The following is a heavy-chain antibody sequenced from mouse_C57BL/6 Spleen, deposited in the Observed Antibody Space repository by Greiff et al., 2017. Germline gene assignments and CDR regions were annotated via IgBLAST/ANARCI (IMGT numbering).Heavy chain of an antibody. CDR3: ARTSVTTVVEGFDY. D-gene: IGHD1-1*01. V-gene: IGHV1-50*01. J-gene: IGHJ2*01. Sequence: QVQLQQPGAELVKPGASVKLSCKASGYTFTSYWMQWVKQRPGQGLEWIGEIDPSDSYTNYNQKFKGKATLTVDTSSSTVYMQLSSLTSEDSAVYYCARTSVTTVVEGFDYWGQGTTLTVSS. CDR1: GYTFTSYW. CDR2: IDPSDSYT.